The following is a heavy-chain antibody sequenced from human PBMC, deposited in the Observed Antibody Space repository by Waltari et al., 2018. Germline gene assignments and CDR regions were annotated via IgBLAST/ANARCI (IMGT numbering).Heavy chain of an antibody. Sequence: EVQLVESGGGSVQPGGSRRLSCVASGLTFSSYWMPWVGQAPGKGLAWVSGITSDGSRTRYADSVKGRFTIARDNAKNTLCLQMSGRRDEDAAVYYCATHRPGGLGMDVWCQGTTVTVSS. CDR3: ATHRPGGLGMDV. D-gene: IGHD2-15*01. CDR1: GLTFSSYW. J-gene: IGHJ6*02. CDR2: ITSDGSRT. V-gene: IGHV3-74*01.